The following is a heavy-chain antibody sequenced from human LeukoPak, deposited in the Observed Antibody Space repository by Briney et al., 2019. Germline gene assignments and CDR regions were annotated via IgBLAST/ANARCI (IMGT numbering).Heavy chain of an antibody. D-gene: IGHD3/OR15-3a*01. CDR2: INPSGGST. CDR3: ARVGTRGPFDY. J-gene: IGHJ4*02. V-gene: IGHV1-46*01. CDR1: GYTFTSYY. Sequence: ASVKVSCKASGYTFTSYYMHGVRPAPGQGLEWMGIINPSGGSTSYAQKFQGSVTITRDTSTSTIYMELSSLRSEDTAVYYCARVGTRGPFDYWGQGTLVTVSS.